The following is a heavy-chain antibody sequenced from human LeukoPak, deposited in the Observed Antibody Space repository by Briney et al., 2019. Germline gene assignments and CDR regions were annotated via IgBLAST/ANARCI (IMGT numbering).Heavy chain of an antibody. CDR3: ARDCGGDCSNEYFQH. D-gene: IGHD2-21*01. CDR2: IIPIFGTA. J-gene: IGHJ1*01. V-gene: IGHV1-69*05. Sequence: ASVKVSCKASGGTFSSYAISWVRQAPGQGLEWMGGIIPIFGTANYAQKFQGRVTITTDESTSTAYMELSSLRSEDTAVYYCARDCGGDCSNEYFQHWGQGTLVTVSS. CDR1: GGTFSSYA.